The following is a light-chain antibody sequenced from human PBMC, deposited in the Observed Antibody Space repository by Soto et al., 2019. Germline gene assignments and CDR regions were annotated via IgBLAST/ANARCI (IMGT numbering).Light chain of an antibody. J-gene: IGLJ2*01. V-gene: IGLV2-14*01. CDR1: RGDIGAYNY. CDR2: EVT. Sequence: QSALTQPASVSGSPGQSITISCSGTRGDIGAYNYVSWFQQSPGKALKLIIYEVTNRPSGVSNRFSGSKSGNTASLTISGLQAEDEADYYCCSLTTTTSLVFGGGTKLTVL. CDR3: CSLTTTTSLV.